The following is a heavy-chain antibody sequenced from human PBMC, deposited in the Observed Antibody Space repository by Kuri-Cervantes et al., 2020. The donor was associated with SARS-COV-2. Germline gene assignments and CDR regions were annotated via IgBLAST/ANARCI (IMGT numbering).Heavy chain of an antibody. CDR1: GFTFSSYA. CDR3: ARDWDDYGDYGFDY. Sequence: GGSLRLSCAASGFTFSSYAMHWVRQAPGKGLEYVSAISSNGGSTYYADSVKGRFTISRDNSKNTLYLQMGSLRAEDTAVYYCARDWDDYGDYGFDYWGQGTLVTVSS. V-gene: IGHV3-64*02. D-gene: IGHD4-17*01. CDR2: ISSNGGST. J-gene: IGHJ4*02.